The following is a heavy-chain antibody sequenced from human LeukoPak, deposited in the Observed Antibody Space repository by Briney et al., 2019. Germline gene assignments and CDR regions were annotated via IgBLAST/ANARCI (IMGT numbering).Heavy chain of an antibody. Sequence: PGGSLRLSCAASGFTFSSYWMHWVRQAPGKGLVWVSRINSDGSSTSYADSVKGRFTISRDNAKNTLYLQMNSLRAEDTAVYYCARVTLPSGYSYGDDCFDHWGQGTLVTVSS. CDR1: GFTFSSYW. CDR3: ARVTLPSGYSYGDDCFDH. D-gene: IGHD5-18*01. CDR2: INSDGSST. V-gene: IGHV3-74*01. J-gene: IGHJ4*02.